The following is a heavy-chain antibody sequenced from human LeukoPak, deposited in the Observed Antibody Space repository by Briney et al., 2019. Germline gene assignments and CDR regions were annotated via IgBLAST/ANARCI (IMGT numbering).Heavy chain of an antibody. J-gene: IGHJ6*02. CDR2: IYYSGST. V-gene: IGHV4-39*07. CDR3: ARVYDFWSDYYYYGMDV. CDR1: GGSISSSSYY. Sequence: SETLSLTCTVSGGSISSSSYYWGWIRQPPGKGLEWIGSIYYSGSTYYNPSLKSRVTISVDTSKNQFSLKLSSVTAADTAVYYCARVYDFWSDYYYYGMDVWGQGTTVTVSS. D-gene: IGHD3-3*01.